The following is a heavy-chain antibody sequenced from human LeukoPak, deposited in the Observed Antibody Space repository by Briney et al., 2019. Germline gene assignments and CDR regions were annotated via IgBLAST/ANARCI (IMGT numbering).Heavy chain of an antibody. CDR2: INHSGST. V-gene: IGHV4-34*01. CDR3: ARGPRRFDP. Sequence: SETLSLTCGVYGESFSAFSWNWIRQPPGKGLEWIGEINHSGSTNYNPSLKSRVTISVDTSKNQFSLKLSSVTAADTAVYYCARGPRRFDPWGQGTLVTVSS. J-gene: IGHJ5*02. CDR1: GESFSAFS.